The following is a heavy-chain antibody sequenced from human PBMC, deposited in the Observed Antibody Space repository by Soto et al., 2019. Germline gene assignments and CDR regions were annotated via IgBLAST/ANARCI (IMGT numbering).Heavy chain of an antibody. J-gene: IGHJ4*02. CDR3: ATMKRARLDS. D-gene: IGHD6-25*01. Sequence: QEQVVQSGPAMKEPGSSVKVSCRASGIMSSGYGFSWVRQAPVQGLEWVGMINPILDSTHYAQNLQGRVSLSVDKSSDTAYLEVTSLRREDTAIYFCATMKRARLDSWGRGTVVTVSS. CDR2: INPILDST. CDR1: GIMSSGYG. V-gene: IGHV1-69*09.